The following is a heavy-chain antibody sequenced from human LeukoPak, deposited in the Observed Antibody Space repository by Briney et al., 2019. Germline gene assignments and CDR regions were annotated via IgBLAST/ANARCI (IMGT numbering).Heavy chain of an antibody. CDR3: ARDNSQLWSRRALDY. CDR2: INPNSGGT. D-gene: IGHD5-18*01. Sequence: ASVKVSCKASGYTFTSYNMHWVRQAPGQGLEWMGWINPNSGGTNYAQKFQGWVTMTRDTSISTAYVELSRLRSDDTAVYYCARDNSQLWSRRALDYWGQGTLVTVSS. V-gene: IGHV1-2*04. CDR1: GYTFTSYN. J-gene: IGHJ4*02.